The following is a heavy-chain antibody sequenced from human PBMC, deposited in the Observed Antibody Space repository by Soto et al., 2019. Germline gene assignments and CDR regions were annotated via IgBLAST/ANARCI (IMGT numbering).Heavy chain of an antibody. J-gene: IGHJ6*02. CDR3: AREDYGGIPVHVYYYYYGMDV. D-gene: IGHD4-17*01. CDR1: GFTFSSYG. V-gene: IGHV3-33*01. CDR2: IWYDGSNK. Sequence: GGSLRLSCAASGFTFSSYGMHWVRQAPGKGLEWVAVIWYDGSNKYYADSVKGRFTISRDNSKNTLYLQMNSLRAEDTAVYYCAREDYGGIPVHVYYYYYGMDVWGQGTTVTVSS.